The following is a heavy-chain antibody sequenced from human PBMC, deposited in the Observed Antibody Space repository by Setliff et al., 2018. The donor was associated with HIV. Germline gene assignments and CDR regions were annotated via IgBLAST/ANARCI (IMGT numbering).Heavy chain of an antibody. CDR2: IIPILDIA. CDR1: GGTFSSYA. V-gene: IGHV1-69*10. D-gene: IGHD5-18*01. J-gene: IGHJ4*02. Sequence: ASVKVSCKASGGTFSSYAISWVRQAPGQGLEWMGGIIPILDIANYAQKFQGRVTITADKSTSTAYMELSSLRSEDTAVYYCARGQVVGYTYSGIELWGQGTLVTVSS. CDR3: ARGQVVGYTYSGIEL.